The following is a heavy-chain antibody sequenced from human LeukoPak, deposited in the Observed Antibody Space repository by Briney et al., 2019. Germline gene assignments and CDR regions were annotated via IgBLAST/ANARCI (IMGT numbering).Heavy chain of an antibody. V-gene: IGHV3-20*04. Sequence: PGGSLRLSCAAFGFTFDDYGMSWVRQAPGKGLEWVSGINWNGGSTGYADSVKGRFTISRDNAKSSLYLQMNSLRAEDTALYYCARDVGCSGGSCPNWFDPWGQGTLVTVSS. J-gene: IGHJ5*02. CDR2: INWNGGST. CDR3: ARDVGCSGGSCPNWFDP. CDR1: GFTFDDYG. D-gene: IGHD2-15*01.